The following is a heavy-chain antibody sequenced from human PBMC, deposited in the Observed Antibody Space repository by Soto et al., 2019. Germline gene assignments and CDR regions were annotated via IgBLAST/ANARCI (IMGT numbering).Heavy chain of an antibody. Sequence: SETLSLTCTVSGGSISSGGYYWSWIRQPPGKGLEWIGEINHSGSTNYNPSLKSRVTISVDTSKNQFSLKLSSVTAADTAVYYCARGKSIAVAGTWRYYYYYYGMDVWGQGTTVTVSS. CDR3: ARGKSIAVAGTWRYYYYYYGMDV. CDR2: INHSGST. CDR1: GGSISSGGYY. D-gene: IGHD6-19*01. V-gene: IGHV4-39*07. J-gene: IGHJ6*02.